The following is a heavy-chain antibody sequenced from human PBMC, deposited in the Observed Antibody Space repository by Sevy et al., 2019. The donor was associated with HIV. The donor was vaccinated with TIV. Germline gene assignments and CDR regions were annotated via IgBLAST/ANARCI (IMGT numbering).Heavy chain of an antibody. D-gene: IGHD1-1*01. J-gene: IGHJ5*02. CDR2: ILYSGST. Sequence: SETLSLTCTVTGDSMNTYYWAWIRQPPGKSLEWVGYILYSGSTEYSPSLTSRVTMALGKSKNEVSLRLSSVTAADTAAYYCARLEPGDNWFDPWGQGRLVTVSS. CDR1: GDSMNTYY. V-gene: IGHV4-59*01. CDR3: ARLEPGDNWFDP.